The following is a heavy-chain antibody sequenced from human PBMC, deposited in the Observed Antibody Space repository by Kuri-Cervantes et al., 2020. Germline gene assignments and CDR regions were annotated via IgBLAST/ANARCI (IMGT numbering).Heavy chain of an antibody. CDR3: ARDLLASSWYHYYYYYGMDV. Sequence: GGSLRLSCAASGFIFDDYTMHWVRQAPGKGLEWVSLISWNGGSTYYADSVKGRFTISRDNAKNSLYLQMNSLRAEDTAVYYCARDLLASSWYHYYYYYGMDVWGQGTTVTVSS. CDR1: GFIFDDYT. CDR2: ISWNGGST. J-gene: IGHJ6*02. V-gene: IGHV3-43*01. D-gene: IGHD6-13*01.